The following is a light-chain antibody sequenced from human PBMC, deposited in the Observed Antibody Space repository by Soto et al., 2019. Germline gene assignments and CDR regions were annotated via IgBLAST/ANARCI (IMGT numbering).Light chain of an antibody. Sequence: EIVLTQSPATLSLSPGERATLSCRASQSVSSYLAWYQQKPGQAPRLLIYGASNRATGIPDRFSGSGSGTDFTLTISRLEPEDFAVYYCQQYGSPLTFGGGTKVEIK. CDR2: GAS. J-gene: IGKJ4*01. CDR3: QQYGSPLT. V-gene: IGKV3-20*01. CDR1: QSVSSY.